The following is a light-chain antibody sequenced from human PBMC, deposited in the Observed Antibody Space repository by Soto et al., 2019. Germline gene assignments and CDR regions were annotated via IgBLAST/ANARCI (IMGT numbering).Light chain of an antibody. Sequence: EIVLTQSPATLSVSPGERVILSCRASQSVDISLAWYQQKPGQAPRLLIYGASTRATDMPGTFSGRWSGTEFTLTITSLRPEDFGVYYCQQYRSWPRTFGQGTKVDIK. CDR3: QQYRSWPRT. J-gene: IGKJ1*01. V-gene: IGKV3-15*01. CDR1: QSVDIS. CDR2: GAS.